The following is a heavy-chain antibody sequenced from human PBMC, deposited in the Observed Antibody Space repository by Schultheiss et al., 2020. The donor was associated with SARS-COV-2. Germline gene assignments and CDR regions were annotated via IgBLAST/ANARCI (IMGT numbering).Heavy chain of an antibody. V-gene: IGHV4-4*02. CDR3: ARGGYYDIIDAFDI. J-gene: IGHJ3*02. D-gene: IGHD3-22*01. CDR2: IYRGGST. Sequence: SETLSLTCAVSGSSISNSHWWTWVRQPPGKGLEWIGEIYRGGSTNYTPSLKSRVTKSLDTSKNQVSLKLTSVTAAATAVYYCARGGYYDIIDAFDIWGQGTMVTVSS. CDR1: GSSISNSHW.